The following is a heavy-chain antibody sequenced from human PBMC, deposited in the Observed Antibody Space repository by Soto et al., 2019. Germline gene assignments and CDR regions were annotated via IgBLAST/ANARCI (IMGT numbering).Heavy chain of an antibody. V-gene: IGHV1-24*01. Sequence: ASVKVSCKVSGYTLTELSMHWVRQAPGKGLEWMGGSDPEDGETIYAQKFQGRVTMTEDTSTDTAYMELSSLRSEDTAVYYCATGSRHSSGWYKVAFDIWGQGTMVTVSS. J-gene: IGHJ3*02. CDR3: ATGSRHSSGWYKVAFDI. D-gene: IGHD6-19*01. CDR2: SDPEDGET. CDR1: GYTLTELS.